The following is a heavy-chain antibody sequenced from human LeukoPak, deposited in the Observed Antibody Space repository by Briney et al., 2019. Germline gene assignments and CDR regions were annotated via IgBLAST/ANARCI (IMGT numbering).Heavy chain of an antibody. CDR1: GGSFSGYY. V-gene: IGHV4-34*01. J-gene: IGHJ4*02. CDR3: ARGGELMTTSKAFDY. Sequence: SETLSLTCAVYGGSFSGYYWSWIRQPPGKGLEWIGEINHSGSTNYNPSLKSRVTISVDTSKNQFSLKLSSVTAADTAVYYCARGGELMTTSKAFDYWGQGTLVTVSS. D-gene: IGHD4-17*01. CDR2: INHSGST.